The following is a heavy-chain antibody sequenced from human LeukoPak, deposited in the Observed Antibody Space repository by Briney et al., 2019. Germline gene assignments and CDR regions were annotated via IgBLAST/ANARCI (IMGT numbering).Heavy chain of an antibody. J-gene: IGHJ4*02. CDR1: GFTFSSYA. CDR2: ISGGGDNT. D-gene: IGHD3-10*01. CDR3: AREDIPMVLSLDH. V-gene: IGHV3-23*01. Sequence: GGSLRLSCAASGFTFSSYAMSWVRQAPGKGLEWVSTISGGGDNTYYADSVRGRFTVSRDNSKNTLYVQMTSLRAEDTAVYYCAREDIPMVLSLDHWGQGTLVTVSS.